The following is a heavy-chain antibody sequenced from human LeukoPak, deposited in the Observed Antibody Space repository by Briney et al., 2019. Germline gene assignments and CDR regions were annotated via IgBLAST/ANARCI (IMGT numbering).Heavy chain of an antibody. J-gene: IGHJ4*02. CDR1: GGSISSSSYY. D-gene: IGHD5-24*01. CDR3: AREMATTLDY. Sequence: SETLSLTCTVSGGSISSSSYYWGWIRQPPGKGLEWIGSIYYSGSTYYNPSLKSRVTISVDTSKNQFSLKLSSVIAADTAVYYCAREMATTLDYWGQGTLVTVSS. CDR2: IYYSGST. V-gene: IGHV4-39*07.